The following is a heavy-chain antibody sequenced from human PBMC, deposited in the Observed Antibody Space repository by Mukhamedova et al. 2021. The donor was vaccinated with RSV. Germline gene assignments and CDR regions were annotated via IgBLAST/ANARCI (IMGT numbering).Heavy chain of an antibody. CDR2: IPIFGTA. CDR3: ARGGYYDSSGYRCDY. Sequence: IPIFGTANYAQKFQGRVTITADESTSTAYMELSSLRSEDTAVYYCARGGYYDSSGYRCDYWGQGTLVTVSS. D-gene: IGHD3-22*01. J-gene: IGHJ4*02. V-gene: IGHV1-69*01.